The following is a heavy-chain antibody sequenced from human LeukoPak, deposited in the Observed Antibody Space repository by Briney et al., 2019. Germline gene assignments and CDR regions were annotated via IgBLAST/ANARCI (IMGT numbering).Heavy chain of an antibody. CDR3: ARSANYYDSSGPTQYYFDY. V-gene: IGHV4-34*01. Sequence: SETLSLTCAVYGGSFSGYYWSWIRQPPGKGLEWIGEINHSGSTNYNPSLKSRVTISVDTSKNQFSLKLSSVTAADTAVYYCARSANYYDSSGPTQYYFDYWGQGTLVTVSS. D-gene: IGHD3-22*01. CDR2: INHSGST. J-gene: IGHJ4*02. CDR1: GGSFSGYY.